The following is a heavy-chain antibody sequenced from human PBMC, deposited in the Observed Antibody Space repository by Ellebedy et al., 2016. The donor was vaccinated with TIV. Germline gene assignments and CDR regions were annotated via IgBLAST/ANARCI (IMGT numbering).Heavy chain of an antibody. CDR3: ARGEYQLPQVTYYYYYMDV. V-gene: IGHV4-4*07. Sequence: GSLRLSXTVSGGSFNTFYWTWIRQPAGKGLEWIGRIYSTGSTNYNPSLKSRVTMSVDTSKNQFSLKLSSVTAADTAVYYCARGEYQLPQVTYYYYYMDVWGKGTTVTVSS. J-gene: IGHJ6*03. CDR2: IYSTGST. CDR1: GGSFNTFY. D-gene: IGHD2-2*01.